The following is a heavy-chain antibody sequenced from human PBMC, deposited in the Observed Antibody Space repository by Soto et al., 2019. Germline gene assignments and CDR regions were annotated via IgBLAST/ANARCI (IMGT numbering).Heavy chain of an antibody. D-gene: IGHD2-2*01. Sequence: SETLSLTCTVSGGSISSGGYYWSWIRQHPGKGLDWIGYFYYSGSSYYNPSLKSRVTISVDTSKNQFSLKLSSVTAADTAVYYCARLYCSSTSCVFDYWGQGTLVTVSS. V-gene: IGHV4-31*03. J-gene: IGHJ4*02. CDR3: ARLYCSSTSCVFDY. CDR2: FYYSGSS. CDR1: GGSISSGGYY.